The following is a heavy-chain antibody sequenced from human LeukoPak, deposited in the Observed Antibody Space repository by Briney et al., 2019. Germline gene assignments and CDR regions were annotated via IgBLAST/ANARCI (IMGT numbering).Heavy chain of an antibody. V-gene: IGHV3-30-3*01. D-gene: IGHD3-10*01. CDR3: AREGYYGSGSPPSLYFDY. Sequence: GGSLRLSCAASRFTFRNYVIHWVRQAPGKGLEWVAVTSSDLNVKLYADSVKGRFTISRDNSRSTLYLQMNSLRPEDTAIYYCAREGYYGSGSPPSLYFDYWGQGTLVTVSS. J-gene: IGHJ4*02. CDR2: TSSDLNVK. CDR1: RFTFRNYV.